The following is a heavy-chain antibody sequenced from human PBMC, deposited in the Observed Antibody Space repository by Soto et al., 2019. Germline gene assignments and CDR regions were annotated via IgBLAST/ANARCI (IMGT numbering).Heavy chain of an antibody. J-gene: IGHJ4*02. D-gene: IGHD1-7*01. CDR2: TYYRSKWNN. CDR1: GDSVSSNTAT. Sequence: SQTLSLTCAISGDSVSSNTATWNWIRQSPSRGLEWLGRTYYRSKWNNDYAVSVKSRITINPDTSKNQFSLHLNSVTPDDTAVYYCASGWNSVHWGQGTLVTVSS. V-gene: IGHV6-1*01. CDR3: ASGWNSVH.